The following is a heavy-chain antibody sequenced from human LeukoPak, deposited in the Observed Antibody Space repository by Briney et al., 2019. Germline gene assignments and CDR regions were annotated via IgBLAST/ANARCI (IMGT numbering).Heavy chain of an antibody. J-gene: IGHJ6*03. V-gene: IGHV4-39*01. Sequence: PSETLSLTCTVSGGSISSSSYYWGWIRQPPGKGLEWIGSIYYSGSTYYNPSLKSRVTISVDTSKNQFSLKLSSVTAADTAVYYCARLGGGEMDIIMDVWGKGTTVTVSS. CDR2: IYYSGST. CDR1: GGSISSSSYY. CDR3: ARLGGGEMDIIMDV. D-gene: IGHD2-2*03.